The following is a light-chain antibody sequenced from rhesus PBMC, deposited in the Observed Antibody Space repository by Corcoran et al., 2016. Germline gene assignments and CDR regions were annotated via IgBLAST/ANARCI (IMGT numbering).Light chain of an antibody. CDR3: QQDYSWPPT. CDR1: QSVSRR. J-gene: IGKJ1*01. Sequence: EIVMTQSPATLSLSPGERATLSCRASQSVSRRLAWYQQKPGQAPRLLIYAASRRATGLPERFSGSGSGTEFTLTISSLEPEDVGVYYCQQDYSWPPTFGQGTKVEIK. CDR2: AAS. V-gene: IGKV3-42*01.